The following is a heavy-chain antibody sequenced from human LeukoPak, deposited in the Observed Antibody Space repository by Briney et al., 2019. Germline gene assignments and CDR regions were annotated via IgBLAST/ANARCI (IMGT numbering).Heavy chain of an antibody. CDR2: LLDSWRT. CDR3: ATIRRGSIYGYFDF. CDR1: GASMSTHY. D-gene: IGHD2/OR15-2a*01. J-gene: IGHJ4*02. V-gene: IGHV4-59*11. Sequence: SETLSLTCTVSGASMSTHYWSWLRQPPGKGLEWIGYLLDSWRTKDNPSLQSRVTLSADTSKNQFSLRLTSVTAADTAVYYCATIRRGSIYGYFDFLGQGILVTVSS.